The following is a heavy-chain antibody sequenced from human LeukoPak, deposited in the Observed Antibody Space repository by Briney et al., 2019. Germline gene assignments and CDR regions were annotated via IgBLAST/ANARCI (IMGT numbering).Heavy chain of an antibody. CDR1: RYTFTSYD. J-gene: IGHJ4*02. CDR2: MNPNKGNT. D-gene: IGHD4-17*01. Sequence: ASVKVSCKASRYTFTSYDINWVRQAAGQGLEWMGWMNPNKGNTGYAQKLQGRVTITRNTSLSTAYMELRSLRSEDTAVYYCARALYGDSFDYWGQGTLVTVSS. V-gene: IGHV1-8*01. CDR3: ARALYGDSFDY.